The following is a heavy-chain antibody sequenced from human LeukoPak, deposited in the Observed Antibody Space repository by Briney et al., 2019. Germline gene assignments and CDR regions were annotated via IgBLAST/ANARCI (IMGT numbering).Heavy chain of an antibody. V-gene: IGHV1-2*02. J-gene: IGHJ4*02. CDR3: ARDSDGHYYFDY. Sequence: ASVKVSCKASGYTFTGYYMHWVRQAPGQGLEWMGWINPNSGGTNYAQKFQGRVTMTRDTSISTAYMELSRLRSDDTAVYYCARDSDGHYYFDYWGQGTLVTVSS. D-gene: IGHD3-10*01. CDR1: GYTFTGYY. CDR2: INPNSGGT.